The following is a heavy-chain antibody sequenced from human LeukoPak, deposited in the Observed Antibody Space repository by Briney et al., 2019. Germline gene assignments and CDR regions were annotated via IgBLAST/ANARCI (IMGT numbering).Heavy chain of an antibody. CDR2: LHRDGST. CDR1: GFTVSSNN. CDR3: AGGGGGLTVAGRRGIDY. J-gene: IGHJ4*02. D-gene: IGHD6-19*01. V-gene: IGHV3-53*01. Sequence: GGSLRLSCAASGFTVSSNNMNWVRQAPGRGLEWVSVLHRDGSTCYADSVRGRFTISRDNSKNTLYLQMNSLRAEDTAIYYCAGGGGGLTVAGRRGIDYWGQGSLVIVSS.